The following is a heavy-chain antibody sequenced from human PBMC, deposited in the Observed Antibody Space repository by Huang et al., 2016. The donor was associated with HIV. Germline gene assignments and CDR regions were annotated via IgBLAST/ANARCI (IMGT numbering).Heavy chain of an antibody. CDR2: ISPMCGNP. J-gene: IGHJ4*02. CDR1: GGTFSKYA. V-gene: IGHV1-69*13. Sequence: QVQLVQSGAEVKTPGSSVKVSCKASGGTFSKYAISWVRQAPGQGLEWMGGISPMCGNPNYARKFQGRVTITADDSTSTTYVEVSSLRSEDTALYYCARGQLGSYGDYDVLYWGQGTLVTVSS. CDR3: ARGQLGSYGDYDVLY. D-gene: IGHD4-17*01.